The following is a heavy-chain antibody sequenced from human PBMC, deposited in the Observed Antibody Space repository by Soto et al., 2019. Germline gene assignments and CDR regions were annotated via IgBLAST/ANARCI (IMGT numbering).Heavy chain of an antibody. Sequence: QVQLVQSGAEVKKPGVSVKVSSKAAGYTFTSYDINWVRQATGEGLEWMGWMDPNSGNTGYAQKFQGRVTRTRNTSISTAYMERSSLRSETTAVYYCAGGVVLCSLGELSLCYWGQGTLVTVSS. CDR1: GYTFTSYD. CDR3: AGGVVLCSLGELSLCY. V-gene: IGHV1-8*01. J-gene: IGHJ4*02. D-gene: IGHD3-16*02. CDR2: MDPNSGNT.